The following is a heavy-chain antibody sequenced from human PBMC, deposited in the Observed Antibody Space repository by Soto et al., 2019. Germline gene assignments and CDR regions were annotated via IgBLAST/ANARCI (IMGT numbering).Heavy chain of an antibody. D-gene: IGHD3-10*01. CDR3: ARTRGVRGVIINQYYYYGMDV. Sequence: EASVKVSCKASGYTFTSYAMHWVRQAPGQRLEWMGWINAGNGNTKYSQKFQGRVTITRDTSASTVYMELSSLRSEDTAVYYCARTRGVRGVIINQYYYYGMDVWGQGTTVTVSS. J-gene: IGHJ6*02. V-gene: IGHV1-3*01. CDR1: GYTFTSYA. CDR2: INAGNGNT.